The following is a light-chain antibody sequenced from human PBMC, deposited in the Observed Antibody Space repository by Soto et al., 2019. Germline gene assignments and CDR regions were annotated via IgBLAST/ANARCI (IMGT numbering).Light chain of an antibody. V-gene: IGKV3-15*01. J-gene: IGKJ5*01. CDR2: GAS. CDR1: QSVGNH. Sequence: DIVMTQSPATLSVSPGERATLSCRATQSVGNHLAWYQQKPGQAPRLLIYGASNRATGIPARFSGSGSGTEFALTISSLQSEDFALYYCQQYKNWPPITFGQGTRLEIK. CDR3: QQYKNWPPIT.